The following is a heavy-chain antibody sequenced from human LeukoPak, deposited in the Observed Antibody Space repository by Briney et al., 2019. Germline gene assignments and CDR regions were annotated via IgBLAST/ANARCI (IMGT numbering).Heavy chain of an antibody. CDR2: INHTGST. Sequence: SETLSLTCAVHGGSFSGSYWSWIRQTPGKGLVWIGEINHTGSTSYNPSLKSRATISVDMSKNQFSLKVSSVTAADTAVYYCARTTYIAAAGMFDYWGQGTLVTVSS. V-gene: IGHV4-34*01. J-gene: IGHJ4*02. D-gene: IGHD6-13*01. CDR1: GGSFSGSY. CDR3: ARTTYIAAAGMFDY.